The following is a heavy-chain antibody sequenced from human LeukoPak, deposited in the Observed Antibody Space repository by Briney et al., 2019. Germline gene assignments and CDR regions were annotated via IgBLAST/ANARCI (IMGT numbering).Heavy chain of an antibody. Sequence: GGSLRLSCAASGFTFSSYVMHWVRQAPGKGLEWVAIISYDGSNKYYADSVKGRFTVSRDNSKNTLYLQMNSLRAEDTAVYYCVRGAYSSSWLNFDYWGQGTLVTVSS. CDR2: ISYDGSNK. V-gene: IGHV3-30*04. CDR3: VRGAYSSSWLNFDY. D-gene: IGHD6-13*01. J-gene: IGHJ4*02. CDR1: GFTFSSYV.